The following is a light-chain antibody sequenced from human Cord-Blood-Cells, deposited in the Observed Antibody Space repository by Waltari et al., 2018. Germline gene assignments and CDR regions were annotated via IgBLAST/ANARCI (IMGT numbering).Light chain of an antibody. J-gene: IGKJ1*01. CDR1: QSISSW. V-gene: IGKV1-5*03. CDR3: QQYNSYCT. CDR2: KAS. Sequence: DIQMTQSPSTLSASVGDRVTITCRASQSISSWLDWYQQKPGKAPKLLIYKASSLESGVPSRFSGSGSGTEFTLTISSLQPDDFATYYCQQYNSYCTFGQGTKVEIK.